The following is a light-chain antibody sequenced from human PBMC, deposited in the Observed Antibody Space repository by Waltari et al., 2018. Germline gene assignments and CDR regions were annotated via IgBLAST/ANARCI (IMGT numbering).Light chain of an antibody. J-gene: IGLJ3*02. CDR3: NSRDSSGNHLV. V-gene: IGLV3-19*01. Sequence: SSELTQDPAVSVALGQTVRITCQGDSLRSYYASWYQQKPGPAPDLVIYGKNNRPSGIPDRFAGSSSGNTASLTITGAQAEDEADYYCNSRDSSGNHLVFGGGTKLTVL. CDR1: SLRSYY. CDR2: GKN.